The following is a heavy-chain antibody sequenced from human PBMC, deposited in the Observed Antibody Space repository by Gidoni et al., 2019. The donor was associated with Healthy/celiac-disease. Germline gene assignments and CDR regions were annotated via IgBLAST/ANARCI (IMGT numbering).Heavy chain of an antibody. J-gene: IGHJ4*02. V-gene: IGHV4-34*01. Sequence: QVQLQQWGAGLLKPSETLSLTCAVHGGSFSGYYWSWIRQPPGKGLEWIGEINHSGSTNYNPSLKSRVTISVDTSKNQFSLKLSSVTAADTAVYYCARDVPAATFDYWGQGTLVTVSS. CDR2: INHSGST. D-gene: IGHD2-2*01. CDR1: GGSFSGYY. CDR3: ARDVPAATFDY.